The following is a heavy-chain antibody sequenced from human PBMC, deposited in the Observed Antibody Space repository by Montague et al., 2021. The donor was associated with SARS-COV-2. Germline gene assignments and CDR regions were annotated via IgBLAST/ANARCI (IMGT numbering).Heavy chain of an antibody. CDR3: ASGIYSSGSYYNRYYYGLNI. CDR2: IDHSANT. V-gene: IGHV4-34*01. CDR1: GGSLSGYY. D-gene: IGHD3-10*01. Sequence: SETLSLTCAVHGGSLSGYYWCWIRQPPEKGLEWIGEIDHSANTNXNPSLKSPVTIPIDTSKNQFSLKMTSVTAADTATYYCASGIYSSGSYYNRYYYGLNIWGPGTTVIVSS. J-gene: IGHJ6*02.